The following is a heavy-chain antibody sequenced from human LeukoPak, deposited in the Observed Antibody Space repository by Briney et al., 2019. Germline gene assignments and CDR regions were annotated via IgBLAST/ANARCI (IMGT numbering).Heavy chain of an antibody. CDR3: AHPPTETPFDY. CDR2: ISGSGDNT. CDR1: GFTFRSYA. Sequence: GGSLRLSCAASGFTFRSYAMNWVRQAPGKGLEWVSSISGSGDNTYYADSVKGRFTISRDNSKNTLYLQMNSLRADDTAVYYFAHPPTETPFDYWGQRTLVTASS. J-gene: IGHJ4*02. D-gene: IGHD4-23*01. V-gene: IGHV3-23*01.